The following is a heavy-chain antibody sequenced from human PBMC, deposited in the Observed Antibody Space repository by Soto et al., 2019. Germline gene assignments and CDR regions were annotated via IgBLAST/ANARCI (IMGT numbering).Heavy chain of an antibody. D-gene: IGHD3-3*01. CDR2: IYTSGST. V-gene: IGHV4-4*07. J-gene: IGHJ6*02. CDR1: GDSIRSYY. Sequence: SETLSLTCTVSGDSIRSYYWSWSRQPAGKGLEWIGRIYTSGSTNYNPSLKRRLTILVDTSKNQFSLNLSSVNAADTAVYYCAREGASGFGMDVWGQGTTVTVSS. CDR3: AREGASGFGMDV.